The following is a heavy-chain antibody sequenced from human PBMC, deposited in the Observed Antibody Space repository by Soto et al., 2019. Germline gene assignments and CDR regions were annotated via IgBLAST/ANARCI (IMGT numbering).Heavy chain of an antibody. Sequence: QVQLVQSGAEVKEPGSSVKVSCKASGGTFADFIMNWVRQTPGQGLEWMGGIVPMFGTATYAEKFKGRVKISATGSTSTGYMELTSLRSEDTAVYYCARNGTYSSSLRPYSGMDVWGQGTKVNVS. CDR2: IVPMFGTA. J-gene: IGHJ6*02. CDR3: ARNGTYSSSLRPYSGMDV. CDR1: GGTFADFI. V-gene: IGHV1-69*01. D-gene: IGHD6-6*01.